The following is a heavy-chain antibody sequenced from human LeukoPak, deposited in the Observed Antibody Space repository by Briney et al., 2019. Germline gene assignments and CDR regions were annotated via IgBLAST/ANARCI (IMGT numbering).Heavy chain of an antibody. CDR1: GFTFSSYS. Sequence: PGGSLRLSCAASGFTFSSYSMNWVRQAPGKGLEWVSYISSSSSTIYYADSAKGRFTISRDNAKNSLYLQMNSLRAEDTAVYCCARDSGIWYFDLWGRGTLVTVSS. J-gene: IGHJ2*01. V-gene: IGHV3-48*01. D-gene: IGHD1-14*01. CDR3: ARDSGIWYFDL. CDR2: ISSSSSTI.